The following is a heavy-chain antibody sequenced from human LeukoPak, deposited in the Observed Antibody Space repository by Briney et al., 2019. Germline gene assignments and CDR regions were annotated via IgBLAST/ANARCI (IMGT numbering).Heavy chain of an antibody. CDR2: ISAYNGNT. Sequence: ASVKVSCKASGYTFTSYGISWVRQAPGQGLEWMGWISAYNGNTNYAQKLQGRVTMTTDTSTSTAYMELRSLRSDDTAVYYCARVPSGSYSPPANYFDYWGQGTLVTVSS. CDR1: GYTFTSYG. D-gene: IGHD1-26*01. V-gene: IGHV1-18*01. J-gene: IGHJ4*02. CDR3: ARVPSGSYSPPANYFDY.